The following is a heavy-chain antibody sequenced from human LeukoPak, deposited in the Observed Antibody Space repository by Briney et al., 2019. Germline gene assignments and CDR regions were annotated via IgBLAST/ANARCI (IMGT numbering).Heavy chain of an antibody. CDR2: IYYSGST. Sequence: PSETLSLTCTVSGGSISSYYWSWIRQPPGKGLEWIGYIYYSGSTNYNPSLKSRVTISVDTSKNQFSLKLSSVTAADTAVYYCARGRRYFVYYFDYWGQGTLVTVSS. V-gene: IGHV4-59*01. D-gene: IGHD3-9*01. CDR1: GGSISSYY. J-gene: IGHJ4*02. CDR3: ARGRRYFVYYFDY.